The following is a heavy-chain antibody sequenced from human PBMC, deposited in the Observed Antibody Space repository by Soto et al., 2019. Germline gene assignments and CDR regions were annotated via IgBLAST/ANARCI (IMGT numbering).Heavy chain of an antibody. J-gene: IGHJ6*02. CDR3: AREGEGPVTAMASYYDGMDV. CDR2: ISYDGSNK. Sequence: QVQLVESGGGVVQPGRSLRLSCAASGFTFSSYAMHWVRQAPGKGLGWVAVISYDGSNKYYADSVKGRFTISRDNSKNTLYLQMNSLTAEDTAVYYCAREGEGPVTAMASYYDGMDVWGQGTTVTVSS. V-gene: IGHV3-30-3*01. CDR1: GFTFSSYA. D-gene: IGHD5-18*01.